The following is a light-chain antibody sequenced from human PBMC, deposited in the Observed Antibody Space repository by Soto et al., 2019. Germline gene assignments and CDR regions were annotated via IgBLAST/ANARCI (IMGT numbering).Light chain of an antibody. CDR3: QQHGSWGIT. Sequence: IVLTQSPATLFLSPGESATLSCRIIQSVSSNSLAWHRPKPGQAPRLLMYAASSRAAGIPDRFSGSGSGTDFTLTISRLEPEDFAVYYCQQHGSWGITFGPGTKVDI. CDR1: QSVSSNS. V-gene: IGKV3-20*01. CDR2: AAS. J-gene: IGKJ3*01.